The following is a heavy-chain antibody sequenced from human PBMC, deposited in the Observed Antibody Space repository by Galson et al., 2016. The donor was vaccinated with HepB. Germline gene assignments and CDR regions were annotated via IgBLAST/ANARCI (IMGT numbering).Heavy chain of an antibody. D-gene: IGHD5-12*01. J-gene: IGHJ4*02. CDR3: ARQYRGGPSDF. CDR1: GGSISSSDW. CDR2: IFHSGRV. V-gene: IGHV4-4*02. Sequence: SETLSLTCAVSGGSISSSDWWIWVRQPPGQGLEWIGQIFHSGRVNYTPSLASRVNISVDTSNNQFSLRLTSVTAADTALYYCARQYRGGPSDFWGQGTLVTVSS.